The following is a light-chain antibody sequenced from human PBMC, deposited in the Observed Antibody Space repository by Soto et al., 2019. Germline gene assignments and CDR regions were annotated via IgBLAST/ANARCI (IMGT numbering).Light chain of an antibody. CDR3: GSYAGSNNLV. CDR2: EVN. V-gene: IGLV2-8*01. CDR1: SSEVGCYNY. Sequence: QSVLTQPPSASGSPGQSVTISCTGTSSEVGCYNYVSWYQQHPGKAPKLMIYEVNNRPSGVPDRFSGSKSGNTASLTVSWLQAEDEAAYYCGSYAGSNNLVFGGGTKLTVL. J-gene: IGLJ3*02.